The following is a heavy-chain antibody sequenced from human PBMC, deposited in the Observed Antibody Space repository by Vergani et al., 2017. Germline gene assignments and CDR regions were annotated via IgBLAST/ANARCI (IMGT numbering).Heavy chain of an antibody. CDR3: ARGLSYGAGISLWS. Sequence: QVQLQESGPGLVKPSETLALTCTVSGGSISSYYWSWIRQPPGKGLEWIGYIYYSGSTNYNPSLKSRVTISVDTSKNQFSLKLSSVTAADTAVYYCARGLSYGAGISLWSWGQGTLVTVSS. CDR2: IYYSGST. CDR1: GGSISSYY. V-gene: IGHV4-59*01. J-gene: IGHJ4*02. D-gene: IGHD3-10*01.